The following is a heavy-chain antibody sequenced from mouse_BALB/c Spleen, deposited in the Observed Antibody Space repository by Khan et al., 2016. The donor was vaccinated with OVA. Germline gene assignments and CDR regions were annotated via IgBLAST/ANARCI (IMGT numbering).Heavy chain of an antibody. CDR1: GYSITSDYA. Sequence: EVQLQESGPGLAKPSQSLSLTCTVTGYSITSDYAWNWIRQFPGNKLEWMGYISYSGSTSYNPSLKSRISITRDTSKNQFFLQLNSVTTGDTATYYCARGMRAMDYWGQETSVTVSS. CDR3: ARGMRAMDY. V-gene: IGHV3-2*02. J-gene: IGHJ4*01. CDR2: ISYSGST.